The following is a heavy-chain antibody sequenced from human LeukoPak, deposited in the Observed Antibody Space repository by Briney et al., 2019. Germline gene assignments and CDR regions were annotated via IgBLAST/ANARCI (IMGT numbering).Heavy chain of an antibody. D-gene: IGHD3-3*01. CDR2: ISGSGGST. Sequence: GGSLRLSCAASGFTFSSYAMSWVRQAPGKGLEWVSAISGSGGSTYYADSVKGRFTISRDNSKNTLYLQMNSLRAGDTAVYYCAKGERDGDFLEPRLAGYYMDVWGKGTTVTVSS. CDR1: GFTFSSYA. V-gene: IGHV3-23*01. CDR3: AKGERDGDFLEPRLAGYYMDV. J-gene: IGHJ6*03.